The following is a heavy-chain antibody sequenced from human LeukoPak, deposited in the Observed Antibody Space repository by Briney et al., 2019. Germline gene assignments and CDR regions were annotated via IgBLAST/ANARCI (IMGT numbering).Heavy chain of an antibody. D-gene: IGHD3-3*01. CDR1: GFTFSSYA. J-gene: IGHJ4*02. CDR2: SSGSGGST. V-gene: IGHV3-23*01. Sequence: GGSLRLSCAASGFTFSSYAMSWVRQAPGKGLEWVSASSGSGGSTYYADSVKGRFTISRDNSKNTLYLQMNSLRAEDTAVYYCAKDPFLPYYDFWSGYYPREGTFDYWGQGTLVTVSS. CDR3: AKDPFLPYYDFWSGYYPREGTFDY.